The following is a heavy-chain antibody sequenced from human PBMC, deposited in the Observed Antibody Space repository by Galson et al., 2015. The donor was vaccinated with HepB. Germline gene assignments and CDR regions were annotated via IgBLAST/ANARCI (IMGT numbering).Heavy chain of an antibody. V-gene: IGHV3-30*18. CDR2: ISYDGSNK. D-gene: IGHD6-6*01. Sequence: SLRLSCAASGSTFSSYGMHWVRQAPGKGLEWVAVISYDGSNKYYADSVKGRFTISRDNSKNTLYLQMNSLRAEDTAVYYCAKEAVDSSSSLIIDYWGQGTLATVSS. CDR3: AKEAVDSSSSLIIDY. CDR1: GSTFSSYG. J-gene: IGHJ4*02.